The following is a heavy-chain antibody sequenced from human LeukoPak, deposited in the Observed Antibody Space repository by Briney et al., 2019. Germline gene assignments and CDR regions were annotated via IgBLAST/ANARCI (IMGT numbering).Heavy chain of an antibody. V-gene: IGHV4-39*01. CDR1: GDSITNNGYY. D-gene: IGHD2-15*01. CDR2: VYYTGST. CDR3: ARHRAYSYSSPFDI. J-gene: IGHJ3*02. Sequence: SETLSLTCTVSGDSITNNGYYWGWSRQPPGEGLGWIGSVYYTGSTYSNPSLRSRVTISVDTSRNQFSLKLSSVTAADTAVYFCARHRAYSYSSPFDIWGQGTMVTVSS.